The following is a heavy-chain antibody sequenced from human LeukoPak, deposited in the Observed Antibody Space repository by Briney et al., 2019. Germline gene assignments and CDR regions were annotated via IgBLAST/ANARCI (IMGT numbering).Heavy chain of an antibody. CDR3: ARGSGAFDY. CDR2: IYYSGST. Sequence: PSETLSPTCTVSGGSIRSYYWSWIRQPPGKGLEWIGYIYYSGSTNYSPSLKSRVTMSVDTSKKQFSLKVTSVTAADTAVYYCARGSGAFDYWGQGTLVTVSS. V-gene: IGHV4-59*01. J-gene: IGHJ4*02. CDR1: GGSIRSYY.